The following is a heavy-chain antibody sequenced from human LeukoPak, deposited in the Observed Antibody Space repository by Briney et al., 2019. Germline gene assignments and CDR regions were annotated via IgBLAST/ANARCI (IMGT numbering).Heavy chain of an antibody. Sequence: GGSLRLSCAASGFSLSNYAMDWVRQAPGKGLEYLSAINGKGGSTYYATSVKRKFTITRDNSQQTLYLQMDSLSAEDMAVFYCARSLGAGRYLDFWGQGTLVTVSS. CDR3: ARSLGAGRYLDF. CDR2: INGKGGST. V-gene: IGHV3-64*01. D-gene: IGHD3-10*02. CDR1: GFSLSNYA. J-gene: IGHJ4*02.